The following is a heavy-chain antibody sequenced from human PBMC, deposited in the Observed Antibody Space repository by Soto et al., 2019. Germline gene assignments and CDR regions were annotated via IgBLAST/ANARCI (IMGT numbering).Heavy chain of an antibody. CDR1: GITLSHFW. J-gene: IGHJ4*02. V-gene: IGHV3-74*01. CDR2: IDNGGSGT. Sequence: EVQLVESGGGSVQPGGSLRLSCPDSGITLSHFWMHWVRQAPGKGLVWVARIDNGGSGTSYADFAKGRFTISKDDAKNTLYLQMNSLRAEHPSLYYCTTTFEHWGRGTLVTVSS. CDR3: TTTFEH.